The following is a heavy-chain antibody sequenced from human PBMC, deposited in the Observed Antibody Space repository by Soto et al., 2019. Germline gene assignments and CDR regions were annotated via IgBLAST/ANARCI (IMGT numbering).Heavy chain of an antibody. J-gene: IGHJ4*02. CDR1: GGSISSGGYY. CDR3: ARVRQGDIEN. CDR2: IYYSGST. V-gene: IGHV4-31*03. D-gene: IGHD5-12*01. Sequence: SETLSLTCTVSGGSISSGGYYWSWVRQHPGKGLEWIGYIYYSGSTYYNPSLKSRVTISVDTSKNQFSLKLSSVTAADTAVYYCARVRQGDIENWGQGTLVTVSS.